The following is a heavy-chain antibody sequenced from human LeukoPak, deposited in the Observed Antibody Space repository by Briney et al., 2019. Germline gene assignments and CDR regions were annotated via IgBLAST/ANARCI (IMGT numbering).Heavy chain of an antibody. J-gene: IGHJ4*02. CDR2: ISSDGRIQ. CDR1: GFTFSIYA. CDR3: DPHDSASQF. D-gene: IGHD6-6*01. V-gene: IGHV3-30*04. Sequence: GGSLRLSCAASGFTFSIYAMHWVRQAPGKGLEWVAFISSDGRIQYYAYSVKGRFTISSDNSKNTLFLQMNGLRDEDTAVYYCDPHDSASQFWGQGTLVTVSS.